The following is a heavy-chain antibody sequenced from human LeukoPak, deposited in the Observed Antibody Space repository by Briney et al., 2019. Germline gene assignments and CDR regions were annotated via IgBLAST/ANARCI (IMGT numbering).Heavy chain of an antibody. V-gene: IGHV4-4*07. CDR1: GASITSFY. J-gene: IGHJ4*02. CDR3: SRGGGYGDY. D-gene: IGHD5-12*01. Sequence: AETLSLTCTVSGASITSFYYNWIRQSAGKGLEWIGRIHTNGGTDYRPSLNSRVTMSVDTSKKQISLKLTSVTAADTAVYFCSRGGGYGDYWGQGILVTVSS. CDR2: IHTNGGT.